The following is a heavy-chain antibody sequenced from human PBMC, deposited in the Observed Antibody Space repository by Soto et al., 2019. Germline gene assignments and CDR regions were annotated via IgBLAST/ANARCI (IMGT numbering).Heavy chain of an antibody. V-gene: IGHV1-18*01. CDR1: GYTFTSYG. CDR3: ARDRYDFWSGLTMNWFDP. D-gene: IGHD3-3*01. CDR2: ISTYNGNT. Sequence: EASVKVSCKASGYTFTSYGISWVRQAPGQGLEWMGWISTYNGNTNYAQKLQGRVTMTTDTSTSTAYMELRSLRSDDTAVYYCARDRYDFWSGLTMNWFDPWGQGTLVTVSS. J-gene: IGHJ5*02.